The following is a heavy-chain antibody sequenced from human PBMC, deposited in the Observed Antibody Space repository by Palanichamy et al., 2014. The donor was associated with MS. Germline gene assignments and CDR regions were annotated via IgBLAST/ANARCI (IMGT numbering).Heavy chain of an antibody. Sequence: QVRLQESGPGLVKPSETLSLTCIVSGGSISSYSWTWIRQPPGKGLECIGYISYSGSINYSLSLKGRISVSLGTSKDQFSLKLSSVTAADTAVYYCARQGRGFYTNYFDYWGQGILVTVSS. J-gene: IGHJ4*02. CDR2: ISYSGSI. CDR3: ARQGRGFYTNYFDY. V-gene: IGHV4-59*08. CDR1: GGSISSYS. D-gene: IGHD3-3*01.